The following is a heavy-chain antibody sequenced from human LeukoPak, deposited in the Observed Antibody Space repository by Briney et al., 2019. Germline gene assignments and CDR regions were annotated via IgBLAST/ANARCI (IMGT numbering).Heavy chain of an antibody. CDR2: IYSGGST. D-gene: IGHD6-13*01. CDR3: ARSVGIAAGWFDP. V-gene: IGHV3-53*01. Sequence: GGSLRLSCAASGFTVSSNYMSWVRQAPGKGLEWVSVIYSGGSTYYADSVKGRFTISRDNSKNTLYLQMNSLRAEDTAVYYCARSVGIAAGWFDPWGQGTLVTVSS. CDR1: GFTVSSNY. J-gene: IGHJ5*02.